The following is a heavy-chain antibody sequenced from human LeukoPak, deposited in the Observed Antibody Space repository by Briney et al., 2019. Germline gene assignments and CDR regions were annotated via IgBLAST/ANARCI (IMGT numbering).Heavy chain of an antibody. J-gene: IGHJ6*02. CDR3: ARGYGSGILYYYGMDV. V-gene: IGHV6-1*01. D-gene: IGHD3-10*01. Sequence: SQTLSLTCAISGDSVSSNSAAWNWIRQSPSRGLEWLGRTYYRSKWYNDYEVSVKSRITINPDTSKNQFSLQLNSVTPEDTAVYYCARGYGSGILYYYGMDVWGQGTTVTVSS. CDR2: TYYRSKWYN. CDR1: GDSVSSNSAA.